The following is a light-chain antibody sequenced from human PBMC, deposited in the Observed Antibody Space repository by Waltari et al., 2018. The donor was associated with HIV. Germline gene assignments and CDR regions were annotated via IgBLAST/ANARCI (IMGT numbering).Light chain of an antibody. V-gene: IGKV1-39*01. J-gene: IGKJ5*01. CDR2: AES. CDR1: QTIQNN. CDR3: QQTFITPQT. Sequence: DIQITQSPSFLSASVGDRVSITFRPSQTIQNNLNWYQPTPGKAPKLLIFAESNLQSVVTTRFSDRGSGAYFTLAVNSLQPEDVATYYGQQTFITPQTFGQGTRLKIK.